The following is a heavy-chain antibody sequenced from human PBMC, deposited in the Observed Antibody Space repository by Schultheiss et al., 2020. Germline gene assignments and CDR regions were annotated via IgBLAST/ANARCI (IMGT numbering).Heavy chain of an antibody. V-gene: IGHV1-69*06. J-gene: IGHJ6*02. Sequence: SVKVSCKASGGTFSSYAISWVRQAPGQGLEWMGGIIPIFGTANYAQKFQGRVTITADKSTSTAYMELSSLRSEDTAVYYCARDYEVTGQGYYYYYGMDVWGQGTTVTVSS. CDR1: GGTFSSYA. CDR2: IIPIFGTA. CDR3: ARDYEVTGQGYYYYYGMDV. D-gene: IGHD1-14*01.